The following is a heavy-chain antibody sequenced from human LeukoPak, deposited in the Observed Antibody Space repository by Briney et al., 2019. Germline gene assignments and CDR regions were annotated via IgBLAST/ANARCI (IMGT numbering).Heavy chain of an antibody. V-gene: IGHV1-2*02. CDR3: ARRVAAPGHDAFDI. J-gene: IGHJ3*02. CDR2: INPNSGDT. D-gene: IGHD6-13*01. CDR1: GYTFTDYY. Sequence: ALVKVSCKASGYTFTDYYLHWVRQAPGQGLEWMGWINPNSGDTHFAQTFQDRVTMARDTSISSAYMELGRLRSDDTALYYCARRVAAPGHDAFDIWGQGTMVTVSS.